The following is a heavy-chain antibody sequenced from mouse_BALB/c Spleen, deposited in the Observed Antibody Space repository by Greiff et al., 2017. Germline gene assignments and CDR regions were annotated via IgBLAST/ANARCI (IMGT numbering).Heavy chain of an antibody. CDR2: IWGDGST. J-gene: IGHJ3*01. CDR1: GFSLTGYG. Sequence: QVQLKESGPGLVAPSQTLSITCTASGFSLTGYGVNWVRQHPGKGLEWLGMIWGDGSTDNNSALKSRLSISKDNSKSQVFLKMNSLQTDDTARYYCARVQAARGIFAYWGQGTLVTVSA. V-gene: IGHV2-6-7*01. D-gene: IGHD3-1*01. CDR3: ARVQAARGIFAY.